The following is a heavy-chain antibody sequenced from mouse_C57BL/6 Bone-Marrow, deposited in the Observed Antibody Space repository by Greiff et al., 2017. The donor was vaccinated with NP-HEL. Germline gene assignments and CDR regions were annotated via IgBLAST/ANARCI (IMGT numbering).Heavy chain of an antibody. V-gene: IGHV1-4*01. D-gene: IGHD1-1*01. Sequence: QVQLQQSGAELARPGASVKMSCKASGYTFTSYTMHWVKQRPGQGLEWIGYINPSSGYTKSNQKFKDKATLTADKSSSTAYMQLSSLTSEDSAVYYCARVDYGSSRFAYWGQGTLVTVSA. CDR3: ARVDYGSSRFAY. CDR1: GYTFTSYT. CDR2: INPSSGYT. J-gene: IGHJ3*01.